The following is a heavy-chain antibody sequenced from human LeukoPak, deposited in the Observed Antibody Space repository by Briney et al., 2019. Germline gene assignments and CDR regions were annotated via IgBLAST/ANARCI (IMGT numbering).Heavy chain of an antibody. Sequence: ASVKVSCKASGYTFTIYYMHWVRQAPGQGLEWMGIINSSGGSTSYAQKFQGRVTMTRDTSTSTVYMELSSLRSEDTAVYYCARDPSSGWDYWGQGTLVTVSS. D-gene: IGHD6-19*01. CDR3: ARDPSSGWDY. J-gene: IGHJ4*02. CDR2: INSSGGST. CDR1: GYTFTIYY. V-gene: IGHV1-46*01.